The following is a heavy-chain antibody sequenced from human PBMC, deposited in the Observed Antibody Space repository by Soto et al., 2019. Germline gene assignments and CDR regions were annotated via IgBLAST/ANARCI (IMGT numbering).Heavy chain of an antibody. J-gene: IGHJ3*02. Sequence: QVQLVESGGDVVQPGRSLRLSCAASGSTVSSYDIHWVRQAPGKGLEWVAHISPDGSNAYYADSVKGRFTVSRDNAKNTGYLQMNSLRAEHAAVYYCARGPSHGAFDIWGQGTMVTVSS. CDR2: ISPDGSNA. V-gene: IGHV3-30-3*01. CDR3: ARGPSHGAFDI. CDR1: GSTVSSYD.